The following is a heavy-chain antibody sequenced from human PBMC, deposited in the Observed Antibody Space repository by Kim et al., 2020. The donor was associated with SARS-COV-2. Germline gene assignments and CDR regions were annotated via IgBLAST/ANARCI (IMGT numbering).Heavy chain of an antibody. D-gene: IGHD1-1*01. CDR3: ARHIHNWNDVGYFDY. J-gene: IGHJ4*02. CDR2: IYYSGST. Sequence: SETLSLTCTVSGGSISSSSYYWGWIRQPPGKGLEWIGSIYYSGSTYYNPSLKSRVTISVDTSKNQFSLKLSSVTAADTAVYYCARHIHNWNDVGYFDYWGQGTLVTVSS. V-gene: IGHV4-39*01. CDR1: GGSISSSSYY.